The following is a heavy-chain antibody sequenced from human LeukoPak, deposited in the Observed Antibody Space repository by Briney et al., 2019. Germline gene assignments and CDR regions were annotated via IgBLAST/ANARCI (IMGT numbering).Heavy chain of an antibody. Sequence: SETLSLTCSVSGGSVNSYYWSWIRQPPGKGLEWIGYIYTTGRTNYNPSLKSRVTISVDTSKNQFSLKLSSVTAADTAVYYCAKILGTGVWYGFDIWGQGTMVTVSS. V-gene: IGHV4-4*09. D-gene: IGHD3/OR15-3a*01. CDR2: IYTTGRT. CDR3: AKILGTGVWYGFDI. CDR1: GGSVNSYY. J-gene: IGHJ3*02.